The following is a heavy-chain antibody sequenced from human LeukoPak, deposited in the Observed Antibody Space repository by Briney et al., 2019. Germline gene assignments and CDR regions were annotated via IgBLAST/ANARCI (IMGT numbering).Heavy chain of an antibody. Sequence: GGSLRLSRAASGFTFSSYSMNWVRQAPGKGLEWVSSISSSSSYIYYADSVKGRFTISRDNAKNSLYLQMNSLRAEDTAVYYCARSSSYCSSTSCYEYDAFDIWGQGTMVTVSS. V-gene: IGHV3-21*01. CDR2: ISSSSSYI. J-gene: IGHJ3*02. D-gene: IGHD2-2*01. CDR3: ARSSSYCSSTSCYEYDAFDI. CDR1: GFTFSSYS.